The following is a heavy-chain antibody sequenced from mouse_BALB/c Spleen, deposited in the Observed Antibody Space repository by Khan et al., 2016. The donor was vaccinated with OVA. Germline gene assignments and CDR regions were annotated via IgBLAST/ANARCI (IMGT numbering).Heavy chain of an antibody. CDR1: GFSLSNYS. D-gene: IGHD2-4*01. V-gene: IGHV2-2*02. Sequence: QVQLKESGPGLVQPSQSLSITCTVSGFSLSNYSVHWVRQSPGKGLEWLGVIWSAGSTDYNAVFISRLTISKDNSRSQVFFKMNSLQPNDTAIYYWARRGYEYGRGALFAYWGQGTLVTVSA. CDR3: ARRGYEYGRGALFAY. CDR2: IWSAGST. J-gene: IGHJ3*01.